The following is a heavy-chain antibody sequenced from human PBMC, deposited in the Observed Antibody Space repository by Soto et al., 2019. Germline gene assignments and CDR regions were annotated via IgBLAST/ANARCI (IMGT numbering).Heavy chain of an antibody. J-gene: IGHJ3*02. CDR2: IYPGDSDT. Sequence: EXLNISCKSSGYXFTSYWIGWVRQMPGKGLEWMGIIYPGDSDTRYSPSFQGQVTISADKSISTAYLQWSSLKASDTAMYYCARRGYSYGPDAFDIWGQGTMVTVSS. D-gene: IGHD5-18*01. CDR3: ARRGYSYGPDAFDI. V-gene: IGHV5-51*01. CDR1: GYXFTSYW.